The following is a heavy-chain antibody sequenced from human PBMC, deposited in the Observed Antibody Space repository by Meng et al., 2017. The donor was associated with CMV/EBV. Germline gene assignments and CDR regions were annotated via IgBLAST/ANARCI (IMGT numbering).Heavy chain of an antibody. CDR1: GFTFSSYA. CDR3: AKDRVSQFDY. Sequence: GGSLRLSCAASGFTFSSYAMHWVRQAPGKGLEWVAFIRYDGSNKYYADSVKGRFTISRDNSKNTLYLQMNSLRAEDTAVYYCAKDRVSQFDYWGQGTLVTVSS. J-gene: IGHJ4*02. CDR2: IRYDGSNK. V-gene: IGHV3-30*02. D-gene: IGHD4-11*01.